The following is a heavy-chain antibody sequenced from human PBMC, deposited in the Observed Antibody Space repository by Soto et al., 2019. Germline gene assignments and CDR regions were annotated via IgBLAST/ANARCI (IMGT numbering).Heavy chain of an antibody. D-gene: IGHD3-10*01. CDR3: AKDRVPGLTVYYYYMDV. J-gene: IGHJ6*03. V-gene: IGHV3-23*01. CDR2: ISGSGGST. Sequence: EVQLLESGGGLVQPGGSLRLSCEASGFTFSSYAMSWVRQAPGKGLEWVSAISGSGGSTYYADSVKGRFTISRDNSKNTLYLQMNSLRAEDTAVYYCAKDRVPGLTVYYYYMDVWGKGTTVTVSS. CDR1: GFTFSSYA.